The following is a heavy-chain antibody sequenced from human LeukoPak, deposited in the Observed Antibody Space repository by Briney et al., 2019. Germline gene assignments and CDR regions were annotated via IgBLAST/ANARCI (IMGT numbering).Heavy chain of an antibody. D-gene: IGHD2-15*01. V-gene: IGHV1-69*04. CDR3: ATPVVVVAATLVGYYYGMDV. CDR2: IIPILDIA. J-gene: IGHJ6*02. Sequence: SVKVSCKASGGTFSSYAISWVRQAPGQGLEWMGRIIPILDIANYAQKFQGRVTITADKSTSTAYMELSSLRSEDTAVYYCATPVVVVAATLVGYYYGMDVWGQGTTVTVSS. CDR1: GGTFSSYA.